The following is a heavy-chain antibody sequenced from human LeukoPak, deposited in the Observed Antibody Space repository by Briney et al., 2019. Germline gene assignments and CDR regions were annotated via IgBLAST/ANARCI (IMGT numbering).Heavy chain of an antibody. CDR1: GYTFTSYG. CDR2: ISAYNGNT. V-gene: IGHV1-18*01. J-gene: IGHJ4*02. CDR3: ARDYDSSGYSPFGY. Sequence: ASVKVSCKASGYTFTSYGISWVRQAPGQRLEWMGWISAYNGNTNYAQKLQGRVTMTTDTSTSTAYMELRSLRSDDTAVYYCARDYDSSGYSPFGYWGQGTLVTVSS. D-gene: IGHD3-22*01.